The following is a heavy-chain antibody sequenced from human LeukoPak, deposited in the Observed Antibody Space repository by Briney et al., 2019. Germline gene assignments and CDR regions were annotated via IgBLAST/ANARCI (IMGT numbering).Heavy chain of an antibody. Sequence: GGSLRLSCAASGFTFSSYWMSWVRQAPGKGLEWVANIKQDGSEKYYVDSVKGRFTISRDNAKNSLYLQMNSLRAEDTAVYYCARDPGGIAAASDYWGQGTLATVSS. V-gene: IGHV3-7*01. J-gene: IGHJ4*02. CDR1: GFTFSSYW. CDR3: ARDPGGIAAASDY. CDR2: IKQDGSEK. D-gene: IGHD6-13*01.